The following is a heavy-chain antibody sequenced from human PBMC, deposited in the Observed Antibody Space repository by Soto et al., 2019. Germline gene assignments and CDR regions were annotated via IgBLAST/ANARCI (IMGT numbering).Heavy chain of an antibody. CDR2: ISGSGTT. CDR3: ARYGSHWYLAN. Sequence: PGGSLRLSCVASGFAFSRYVVSWVRQAPGKGLEWVAAISGSGTTYYTDSLEGRVTISRDNSGNTLSLQLNSLTAEDTAVYFCARYGSHWYLANWGQGTPVTVSS. CDR1: GFAFSRYV. J-gene: IGHJ4*02. V-gene: IGHV3-23*01. D-gene: IGHD6-19*01.